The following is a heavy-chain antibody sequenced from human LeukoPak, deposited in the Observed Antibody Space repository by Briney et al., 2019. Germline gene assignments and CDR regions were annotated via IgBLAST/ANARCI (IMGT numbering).Heavy chain of an antibody. CDR1: GGSISSYY. Sequence: SETLSLTCTVSGGSISSYYWSWIRQPPGKGLEWIGYIYYSGSTNYSPSLKSRVTISVDTSKNQFSLKLSSVTAADTAVYYCARVSGYCSSTSCYPYYYGMDVWGQGTTVTVSS. D-gene: IGHD2-2*01. CDR2: IYYSGST. V-gene: IGHV4-59*01. J-gene: IGHJ6*02. CDR3: ARVSGYCSSTSCYPYYYGMDV.